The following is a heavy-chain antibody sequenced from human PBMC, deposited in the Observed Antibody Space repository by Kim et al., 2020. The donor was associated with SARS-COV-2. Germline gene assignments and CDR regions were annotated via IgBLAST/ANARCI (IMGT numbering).Heavy chain of an antibody. CDR1: GYSFTSYW. D-gene: IGHD3-22*01. Sequence: GESLKISCKGSGYSFTSYWIGWVRQMPGKGLQWIGIIYPGDFVNRYSPSFQGQVTIPADKPISTAYLQWSSLKASDTAMYYCSRQRGYYYDSRLGAFDIWGQGTMVTVSS. CDR2: IYPGDFVN. V-gene: IGHV5-51*01. CDR3: SRQRGYYYDSRLGAFDI. J-gene: IGHJ3*02.